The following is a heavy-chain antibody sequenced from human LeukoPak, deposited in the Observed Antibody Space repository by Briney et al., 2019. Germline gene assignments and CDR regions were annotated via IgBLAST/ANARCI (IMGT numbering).Heavy chain of an antibody. CDR3: AKVSISLSDGMDV. CDR1: GFTFSSYA. Sequence: GESLRLSCAASGFTFSSYAMSWVRQAPGKGLEWVSAISGSGGSTYYADSVKGRFTISRDNSKNTLYLQMNSLRAEDTAVYYCAKVSISLSDGMDVWGQGTTVTVSS. V-gene: IGHV3-23*01. CDR2: ISGSGGST. D-gene: IGHD6-6*01. J-gene: IGHJ6*02.